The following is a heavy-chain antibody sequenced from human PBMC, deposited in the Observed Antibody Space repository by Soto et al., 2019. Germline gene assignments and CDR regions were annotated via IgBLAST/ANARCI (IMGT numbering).Heavy chain of an antibody. CDR1: GFTFSSYA. J-gene: IGHJ4*02. CDR3: ARARNYGTPTPPFDY. D-gene: IGHD3-10*01. V-gene: IGHV3-30-3*01. Sequence: QVQLVESGGGVVQPGRSLRLSCAASGFTFSSYAMHWVRQAPGKGLDWVAVISYDGSNKYYADSVKGRFTISRDNSKNTLYLQMNSLRAEDTAVYYCARARNYGTPTPPFDYWGQGTLVTVSS. CDR2: ISYDGSNK.